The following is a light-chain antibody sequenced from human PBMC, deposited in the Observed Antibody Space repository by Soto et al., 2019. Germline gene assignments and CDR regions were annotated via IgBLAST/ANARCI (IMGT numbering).Light chain of an antibody. CDR3: QQRYNWPPYT. CDR1: QSVRSY. Sequence: EIVLTQSPATLSLSPGERATLSCRASQSVRSYLAWYQQKPGQAPRLLIYDASNRATGIPARFSGSGSGTDFTLTISSLEPEDFAVYYCQQRYNWPPYTFGQGTKLDFK. CDR2: DAS. J-gene: IGKJ2*01. V-gene: IGKV3-11*01.